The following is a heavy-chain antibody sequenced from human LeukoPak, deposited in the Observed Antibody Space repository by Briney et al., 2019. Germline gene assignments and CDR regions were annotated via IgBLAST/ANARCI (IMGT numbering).Heavy chain of an antibody. CDR1: GFTFSSYA. V-gene: IGHV3-30*04. D-gene: IGHD3-10*01. CDR2: ISYDGSNK. Sequence: HAGGSLRLSCAASGFTFSSYAMHWVRQAPGKGLEWVAVISYDGSNKYYADSVKGRFTISRDNSKNTLYLQMNSLRAEDTAVYYCVRGPYGSGISNWFDPWGQGTQVIVSS. J-gene: IGHJ5*02. CDR3: VRGPYGSGISNWFDP.